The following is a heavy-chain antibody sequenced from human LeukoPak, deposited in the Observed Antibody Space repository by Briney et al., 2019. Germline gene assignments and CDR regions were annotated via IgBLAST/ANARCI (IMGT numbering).Heavy chain of an antibody. CDR2: ISSGSTTI. D-gene: IGHD1-26*01. J-gene: IGHJ4*02. Sequence: PGGSLRLSCAASGFTFSSHAMSWVRQAPGKGLEWVSFISSGSTTISYADSVRGRFTISRDDAKNSVYLQMNSLRDEDTAMYYCARDRGGSYTPLDYWGQGTLVTVSS. CDR3: ARDRGGSYTPLDY. V-gene: IGHV3-48*02. CDR1: GFTFSSHA.